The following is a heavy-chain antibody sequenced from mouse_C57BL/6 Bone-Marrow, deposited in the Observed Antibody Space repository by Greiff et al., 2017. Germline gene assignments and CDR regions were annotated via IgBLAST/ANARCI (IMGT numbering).Heavy chain of an antibody. D-gene: IGHD1-1*01. Sequence: VQLQQSGAELVRPGASVKLSCTASGFNIKDYYMHWVKQRPEQGLEWIGRIDPEDGDTEYAPKFQGKATMTADTSSNTAYLQLSSLTSEDTAGYYCTSPIITTEYCVYGGQGTTLRVSS. CDR3: TSPIITTEYCVY. CDR2: IDPEDGDT. J-gene: IGHJ2*01. CDR1: GFNIKDYY. V-gene: IGHV14-1*01.